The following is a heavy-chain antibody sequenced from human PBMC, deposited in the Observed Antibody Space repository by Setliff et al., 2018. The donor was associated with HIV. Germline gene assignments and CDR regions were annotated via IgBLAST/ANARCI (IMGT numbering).Heavy chain of an antibody. Sequence: LRLSCAASGFTFRSYGMHWVRQAPGSGLEWVAFIWYDGSNKYYAESVKGRFTISRDNSKNTLYLQMNSLRAEDTAVYYCANADDILTGYPDYWGQGTLVTVSS. J-gene: IGHJ4*02. CDR2: IWYDGSNK. CDR1: GFTFRSYG. V-gene: IGHV3-33*06. D-gene: IGHD3-9*01. CDR3: ANADDILTGYPDY.